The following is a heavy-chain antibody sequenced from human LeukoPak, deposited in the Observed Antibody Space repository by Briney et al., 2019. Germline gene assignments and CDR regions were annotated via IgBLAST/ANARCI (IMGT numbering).Heavy chain of an antibody. Sequence: GGSLRLSCAASGFTFSSYWMHWVRQAPGKGLVWVSRINSDGSSTSYADSVKGRFTISRDNAKNTLYLQMNSLRAEDTAVYYCARYYYDSSGQPFVAFDIWGQGTMVTVSS. V-gene: IGHV3-74*01. D-gene: IGHD3-22*01. CDR2: INSDGSST. CDR1: GFTFSSYW. J-gene: IGHJ3*02. CDR3: ARYYYDSSGQPFVAFDI.